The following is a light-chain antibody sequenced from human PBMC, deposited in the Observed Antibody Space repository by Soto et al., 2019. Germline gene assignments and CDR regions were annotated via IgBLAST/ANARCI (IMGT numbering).Light chain of an antibody. Sequence: DIKMTQSPSSVSASVEDRVTITCRASQDISSWLAWYQQKPGKAPKLLIYAASTLQSGVPSRFSGSGSGTDFTLTISRLQPEDFATYYCQQTNSFPIPFGQGTRLEIK. CDR2: AAS. V-gene: IGKV1D-12*01. J-gene: IGKJ5*01. CDR1: QDISSW. CDR3: QQTNSFPIP.